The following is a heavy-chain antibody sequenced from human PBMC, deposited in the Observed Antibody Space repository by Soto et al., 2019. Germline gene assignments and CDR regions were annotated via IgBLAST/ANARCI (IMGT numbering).Heavy chain of an antibody. J-gene: IGHJ4*02. D-gene: IGHD5-18*01. V-gene: IGHV3-23*01. Sequence: GGSLRLSCAASGFTFSSYAMSWVRQAPGKGLEWVSAISGSGGSTYYADSVKGRFTISRDNSKNTLYLQMNSLRAEDTAVYYCAKDRGGYSYGSTSDYWGQGTLVTVSS. CDR3: AKDRGGYSYGSTSDY. CDR2: ISGSGGST. CDR1: GFTFSSYA.